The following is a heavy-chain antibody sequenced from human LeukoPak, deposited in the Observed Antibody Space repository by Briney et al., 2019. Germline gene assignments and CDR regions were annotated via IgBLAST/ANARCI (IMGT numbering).Heavy chain of an antibody. CDR1: GGSISSSNYY. D-gene: IGHD7-27*01. Sequence: SETLSLTRTVSGGSISSSNYYWGWIRQPPGKGLEWIGDIYYSGSTNYNPSLKSRVTISVGTSKNQFSLKLSSVTAADTAVYYCARLTGLPRLDPFDIWGQGTMVTVSS. V-gene: IGHV4-39*01. CDR2: IYYSGST. J-gene: IGHJ3*02. CDR3: ARLTGLPRLDPFDI.